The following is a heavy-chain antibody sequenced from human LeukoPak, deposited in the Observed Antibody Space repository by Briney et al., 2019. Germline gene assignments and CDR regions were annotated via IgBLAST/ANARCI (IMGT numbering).Heavy chain of an antibody. CDR3: AKSPESGYYYMDV. CDR2: ISGSGGST. Sequence: GGSLRLSCAASGFTFSSYAMSWVHQAPGKGLEWVSAISGSGGSTYYADSVKGRFTISRDNSKNTLYLQMNSLRAEDTAVYYCAKSPESGYYYMDVWGKGTTVTVSS. J-gene: IGHJ6*03. V-gene: IGHV3-23*01. D-gene: IGHD1-14*01. CDR1: GFTFSSYA.